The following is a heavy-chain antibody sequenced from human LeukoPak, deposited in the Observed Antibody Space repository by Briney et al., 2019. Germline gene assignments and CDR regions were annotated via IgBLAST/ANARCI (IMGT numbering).Heavy chain of an antibody. J-gene: IGHJ4*02. CDR2: ISFDGSNQ. CDR3: ARQVAGLDY. CDR1: GFIFSSYA. V-gene: IGHV3-30-3*01. D-gene: IGHD6-19*01. Sequence: PGGSLRLSCAASGFIFSSYAVHWVRQAPGKGLEWVAFISFDGSNQYYADSVKGRFTISRDNSKNTLYLQMNSLRAEDTAVYYCARQVAGLDYWGQGTLVTVSS.